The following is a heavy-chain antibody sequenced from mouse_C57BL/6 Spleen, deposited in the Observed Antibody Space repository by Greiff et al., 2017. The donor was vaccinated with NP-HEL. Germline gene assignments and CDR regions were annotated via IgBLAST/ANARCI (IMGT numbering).Heavy chain of an antibody. J-gene: IGHJ1*03. CDR1: GYTFTSYW. CDR3: ARGGQLRLLNWYFDV. Sequence: QVQLQQPGAELVRPGSSVKLSCKASGYTFTSYWMDWVKQRPGQGLEWIGNIYPSDSETHYNQKFKDKATLTVDKSSSTAYMQLSSLTSEDSAVYYCARGGQLRLLNWYFDVWGTGTTVTVSS. CDR2: IYPSDSET. D-gene: IGHD3-2*02. V-gene: IGHV1-61*01.